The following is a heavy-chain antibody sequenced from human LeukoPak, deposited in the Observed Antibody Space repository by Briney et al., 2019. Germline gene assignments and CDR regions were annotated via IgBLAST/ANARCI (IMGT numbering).Heavy chain of an antibody. D-gene: IGHD2-2*01. J-gene: IGHJ5*02. CDR3: ARGPSPAASVNWFDP. Sequence: SQTLSLTCTVSGGSISSAGYYWSWIRQHPGKGLEWIGYIYHSGSTYYNPSLKSRLSISVDTSKSQFSLNLSSVTAADTAVYYCARGPSPAASVNWFDPWGQGTLVTVSS. CDR1: GGSISSAGYY. V-gene: IGHV4-31*03. CDR2: IYHSGST.